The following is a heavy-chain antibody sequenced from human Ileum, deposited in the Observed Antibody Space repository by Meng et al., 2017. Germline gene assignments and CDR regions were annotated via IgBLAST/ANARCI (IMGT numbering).Heavy chain of an antibody. V-gene: IGHV3-21*01. CDR1: GFSLRSYS. CDR2: ISSSSSYI. D-gene: IGHD1-26*01. J-gene: IGHJ4*02. Sequence: EVQLVESGGGLVKPGGSLRLSCAASGFSLRSYSVNWVRQAPGKGLEWVSSISSSSSYIFYADSVEGRFTISRDNAKNSVYLQMNSLRAEDTAVYYCARDFSGSYYTNYFDYWGQGTLVTVSS. CDR3: ARDFSGSYYTNYFDY.